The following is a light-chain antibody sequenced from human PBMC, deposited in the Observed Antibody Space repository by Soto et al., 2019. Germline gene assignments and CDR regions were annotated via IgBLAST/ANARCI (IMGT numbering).Light chain of an antibody. CDR1: QSVSSN. CDR3: QQYNNCPLT. V-gene: IGKV3-15*01. J-gene: IGKJ4*01. Sequence: EIVMTQSPATLSVSPGERATLSCRASQSVSSNLAWYQQKPGQAPRLLIDGASTRATGIPARFSGSGSGTEFTLTISSLQSEYFAVYYCQQYNNCPLTFGGGTKVEIK. CDR2: GAS.